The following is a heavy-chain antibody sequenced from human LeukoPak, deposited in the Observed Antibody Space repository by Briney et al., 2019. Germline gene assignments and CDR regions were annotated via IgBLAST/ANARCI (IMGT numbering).Heavy chain of an antibody. CDR1: GGSFSGYY. V-gene: IGHV4-34*01. J-gene: IGHJ5*02. D-gene: IGHD6-13*01. Sequence: TSETLSLTCAVYGGSFSGYYWSWIRQPPGKGLEWIGEINHSGSTNSNPSLKSRVTISVDTSKNQFSLKLSSVTAADTAVYYCARVGGMRPAAAKVLRANWFDPWGQGTLVTVSP. CDR3: ARVGGMRPAAAKVLRANWFDP. CDR2: INHSGST.